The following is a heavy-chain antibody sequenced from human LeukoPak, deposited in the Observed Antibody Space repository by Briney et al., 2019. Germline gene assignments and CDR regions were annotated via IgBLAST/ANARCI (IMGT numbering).Heavy chain of an antibody. CDR1: GFTFSSYA. CDR2: ISYDGSNK. CDR3: ARDMKQNPN. Sequence: GRSLRLSCAASGFTFSSYAMHWVRQAPGKGLEWVAVISYDGSNKYYADSVKGRFTISRDNSKNTLYLQMNSLRAEDTAVYDCARDMKQNPNWGQGTLVTVSS. J-gene: IGHJ4*02. V-gene: IGHV3-30-3*01. D-gene: IGHD1-14*01.